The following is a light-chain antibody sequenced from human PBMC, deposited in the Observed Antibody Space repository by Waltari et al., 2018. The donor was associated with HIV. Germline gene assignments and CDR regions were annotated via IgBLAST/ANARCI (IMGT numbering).Light chain of an antibody. CDR2: DVN. CDR1: SSDVGCYNY. V-gene: IGLV2-11*01. Sequence: QSSLTQPRSMSGSPGQPVTTSCTATSSDVGCYNYVPWNQQRPAKAPKLMIFDVNKRPSRVPDRFSGAKSGNTASLTISGLQAEDESGYFCCSYADKYTWVFGGGTKLTVL. CDR3: CSYADKYTWV. J-gene: IGLJ3*02.